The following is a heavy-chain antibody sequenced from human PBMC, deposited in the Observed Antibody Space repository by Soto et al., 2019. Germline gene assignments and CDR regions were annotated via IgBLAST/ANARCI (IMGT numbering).Heavy chain of an antibody. CDR1: GFTFSSYA. V-gene: IGHV3-30-3*01. CDR2: ISYDGSNK. CDR3: ARAPQMKKAGFDY. D-gene: IGHD3-10*01. Sequence: GGSLRLSCAASGFTFSSYAMHWVRQAPGKGLEWVAVISYDGSNKYYADSVKGRFTISRDNSKNTLYLQMNSLRAEDTAVYYCARAPQMKKAGFDYWGQGTLVTVSS. J-gene: IGHJ4*02.